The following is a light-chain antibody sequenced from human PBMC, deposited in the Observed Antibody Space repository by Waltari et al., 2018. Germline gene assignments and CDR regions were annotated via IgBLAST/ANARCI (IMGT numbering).Light chain of an antibody. CDR1: SGHTTNI. J-gene: IGLJ3*02. V-gene: IGLV4-69*01. CDR2: VNSDGSH. Sequence: QLVLTQSPSASASLGASVKLTCTPSSGHTTNIIAWLQQKPEKGPRYLMKVNSDGSHNKGVGIPYRFSGSSSGAEGYLTISSLQSDDEADYYCQTGGHGTWVFGGGTRLTVL. CDR3: QTGGHGTWV.